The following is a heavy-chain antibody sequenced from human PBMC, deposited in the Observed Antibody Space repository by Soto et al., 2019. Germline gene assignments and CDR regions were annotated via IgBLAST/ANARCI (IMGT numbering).Heavy chain of an antibody. V-gene: IGHV3-23*01. CDR2: MSGSGRRT. D-gene: IGHD3-22*01. CDR1: GFTFSSYA. J-gene: IGHJ4*02. Sequence: DVHLLESGGGLVQPGGSLRLSCAASGFTFSSYAMSWVRQAPGKGLELVSGMSGSGRRTYYADSVKGRFTISRDNSKNTLYLQMNSLRIEDTAVFYCAKRDYYDSSGYAPLFASWGQGTRVAVSS. CDR3: AKRDYYDSSGYAPLFAS.